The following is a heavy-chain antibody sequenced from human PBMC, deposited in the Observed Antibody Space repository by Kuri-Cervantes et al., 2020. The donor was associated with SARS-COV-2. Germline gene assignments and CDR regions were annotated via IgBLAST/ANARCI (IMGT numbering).Heavy chain of an antibody. CDR3: AKERDYYGSGSPH. J-gene: IGHJ4*02. CDR2: ISGSGSAT. CDR1: GFPFSSYA. D-gene: IGHD3-10*01. Sequence: GGSLRLSCAASGFPFSSYAMSWVRQAPGKGLEWVSSISGSGSATYYADSVKGRFTISRDNSKNTLNLQMNSLRDEDTAAYYCAKERDYYGSGSPHWGQGTLVTVSS. V-gene: IGHV3-23*01.